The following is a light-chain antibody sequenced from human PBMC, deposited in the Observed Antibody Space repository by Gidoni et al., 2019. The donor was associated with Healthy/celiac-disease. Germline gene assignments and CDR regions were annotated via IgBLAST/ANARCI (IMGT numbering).Light chain of an antibody. CDR2: GAS. CDR1: LSVSSIY. Sequence: EIVLTPSPGTLSLSPAERASLYCRASLSVSSIYLAWYQQKPGQAPRLLIYGASSRATGIPYRFSGSGSGTDFTLTISRLEPEDFAVYYCQQYGSSPLTFGGGTKVEIK. CDR3: QQYGSSPLT. V-gene: IGKV3-20*01. J-gene: IGKJ4*01.